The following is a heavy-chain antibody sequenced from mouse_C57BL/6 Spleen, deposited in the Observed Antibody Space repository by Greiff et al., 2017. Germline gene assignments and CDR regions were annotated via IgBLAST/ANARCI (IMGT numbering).Heavy chain of an antibody. D-gene: IGHD1-1*01. Sequence: EVQLQQSGAELVRPGASVKLSCTASGFNIKDDYMHWVKQRPEQGLEWIGWIDPENGDTEYASKFQGKATITADTSSNTAYLQLSSLTSEDTAVXYCTTVETMDYWGQGTSVTVSS. CDR1: GFNIKDDY. CDR3: TTVETMDY. CDR2: IDPENGDT. J-gene: IGHJ4*01. V-gene: IGHV14-4*01.